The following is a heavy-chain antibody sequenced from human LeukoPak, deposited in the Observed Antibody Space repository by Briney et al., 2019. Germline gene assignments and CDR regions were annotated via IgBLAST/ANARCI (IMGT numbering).Heavy chain of an antibody. Sequence: GASVKVSFKASGYTFTSYGISWVRQAPGQGLEWMGWISAYNGNTNYAQKLKGRVTMTTDTSTSTAYMELRSLRSDDTAVYYCARGLEVDFWSGYYWFNLYFDYWGQGTLVTVSS. V-gene: IGHV1-18*01. CDR1: GYTFTSYG. J-gene: IGHJ4*02. CDR3: ARGLEVDFWSGYYWFNLYFDY. CDR2: ISAYNGNT. D-gene: IGHD3-3*01.